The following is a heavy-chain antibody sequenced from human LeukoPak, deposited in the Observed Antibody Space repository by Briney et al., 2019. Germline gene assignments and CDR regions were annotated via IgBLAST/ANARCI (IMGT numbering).Heavy chain of an antibody. CDR3: ATARVLYCSSTSCYPPDAFDI. D-gene: IGHD2-2*01. CDR1: GYTLTELP. CDR2: FDPEDGET. J-gene: IGHJ3*02. V-gene: IGHV1-24*01. Sequence: ASVKVSCKVSGYTLTELPMHWVRQAPGKGLEWMGGFDPEDGETIYAQKFQGRVTMTEDTSTDTAYMELSSLRSEDTAVYYCATARVLYCSSTSCYPPDAFDIWGQGTMVTVSS.